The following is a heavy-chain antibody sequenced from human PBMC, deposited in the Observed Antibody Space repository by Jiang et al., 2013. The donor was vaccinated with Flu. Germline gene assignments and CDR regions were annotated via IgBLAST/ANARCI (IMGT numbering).Heavy chain of an antibody. Sequence: GSGLVKPSQTLSLTCTVSGGSISSGGYYWSWIRQHPGKGLEWIGYIYYSGSTYYNPSLKSRVTISVDTSKNQFSLKLSSVTAADTAVYYCARVHYDILTGYYDYYYYGMDVWGQGTTVTVSS. CDR3: ARVHYDILTGYYDYYYYGMDV. D-gene: IGHD3-9*01. J-gene: IGHJ6*02. V-gene: IGHV4-31*03. CDR1: GGSISSGGYY. CDR2: IYYSGST.